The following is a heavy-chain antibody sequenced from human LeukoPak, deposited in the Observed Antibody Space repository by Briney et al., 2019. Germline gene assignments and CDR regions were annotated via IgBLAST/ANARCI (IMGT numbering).Heavy chain of an antibody. V-gene: IGHV3-7*01. Sequence: PGGSLRLSCAASGFSSSNHWMISARQAPGKGREWVANIKQDGSEKNYVDSVKGRFTISRDNTKNSLILQMNSLRDEDTAVYYCARGVWAPVDSWGQGTLVSVSS. CDR3: ARGVWAPVDS. D-gene: IGHD7-27*01. CDR1: GFSSSNHW. CDR2: IKQDGSEK. J-gene: IGHJ4*02.